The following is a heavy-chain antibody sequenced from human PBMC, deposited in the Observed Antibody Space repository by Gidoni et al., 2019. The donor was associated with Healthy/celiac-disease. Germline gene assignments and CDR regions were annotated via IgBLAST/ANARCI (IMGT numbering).Heavy chain of an antibody. Sequence: EVQLVESGGGLVKPGGSLRLSCAASGFTFSSYSMNWVRQAPGKGLEWVSSISSSSSYIYYADSVKGRFTISRDNAKNSLYLQMNSLRAEDTAVYYCARDLSGGERGDYWGQGTLVTVSS. CDR2: ISSSSSYI. CDR1: GFTFSSYS. V-gene: IGHV3-21*01. CDR3: ARDLSGGERGDY. D-gene: IGHD1-1*01. J-gene: IGHJ4*02.